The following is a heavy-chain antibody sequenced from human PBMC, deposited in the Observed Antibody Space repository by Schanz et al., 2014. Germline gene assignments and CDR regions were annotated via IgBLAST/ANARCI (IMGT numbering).Heavy chain of an antibody. CDR3: ARGAGGLDT. J-gene: IGHJ5*02. V-gene: IGHV3-74*01. CDR2: INNAGSDT. D-gene: IGHD3-16*01. Sequence: EVQLVESGGGLVQPGGSLRLSCAASGFSFSNYWMHWVRQGPGSGLVWVSHINNAGSDTTYADSVKGRFTISRDNTRNTLYLQMNSLSAEDTAVYYCARGAGGLDTWGQGTPVTVSS. CDR1: GFSFSNYW.